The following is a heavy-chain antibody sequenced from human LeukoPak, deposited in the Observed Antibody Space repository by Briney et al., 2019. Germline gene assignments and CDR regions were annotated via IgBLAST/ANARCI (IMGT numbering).Heavy chain of an antibody. CDR1: GGSISSSSYY. CDR2: INHSGST. J-gene: IGHJ4*02. D-gene: IGHD6-6*01. CDR3: ARHGTKNIAARFSSFDY. Sequence: PSETLSLTCTVSGGSISSSSYYWSWIRQPPGKGLEWIGEINHSGSTNYNPSLKSRVTISVDTSKNQFSLKLSSVTAADTAVYYCARHGTKNIAARFSSFDYWGQGTLVTVSS. V-gene: IGHV4-39*01.